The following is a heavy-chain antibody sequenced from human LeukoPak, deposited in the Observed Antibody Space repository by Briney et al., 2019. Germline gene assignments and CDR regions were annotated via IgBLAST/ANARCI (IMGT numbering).Heavy chain of an antibody. CDR3: AKDSGWFGGSTFDY. Sequence: GGSLRLSCAASGFTFDGYAIHWVRQAPGKGLEWVSGISWNSGSIGYADSVKGRFTISRDNAKNSLYLQMNSLRAEDTALYYCAKDSGWFGGSTFDYWGQGTLVTVSS. J-gene: IGHJ4*02. CDR1: GFTFDGYA. V-gene: IGHV3-9*01. CDR2: ISWNSGSI. D-gene: IGHD3-10*01.